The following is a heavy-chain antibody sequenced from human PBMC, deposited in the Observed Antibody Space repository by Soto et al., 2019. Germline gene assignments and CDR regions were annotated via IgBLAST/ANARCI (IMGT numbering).Heavy chain of an antibody. D-gene: IGHD5-18*01. CDR2: IINDGSGT. CDR1: GFTFSNYW. CDR3: ARGGSGYSYGYSDY. V-gene: IGHV3-74*01. J-gene: IGHJ4*02. Sequence: GGSLRLSCAAPGFTFSNYWMHWVRQAPGKGLVWVSRIINDGSGTYYADSVKGRFTISRDNAKNTLYLQMNSLRAEDTAVYYCARGGSGYSYGYSDYWGQGTLVTVSS.